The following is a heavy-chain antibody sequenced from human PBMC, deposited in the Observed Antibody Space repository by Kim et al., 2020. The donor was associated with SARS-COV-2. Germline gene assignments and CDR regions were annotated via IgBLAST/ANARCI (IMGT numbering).Heavy chain of an antibody. D-gene: IGHD6-13*01. Sequence: GGSLRLSCAASGFTFSSYEMNWVRQAPGKGLEWVSYISSSGSTIYYADSVKGRFTISRDNAKNSLYLQMNSLRAEDTAVYYCAKDSYSSSYNYYCMDVWGQGTTLTVSS. CDR2: ISSSGSTI. CDR1: GFTFSSYE. CDR3: AKDSYSSSYNYYCMDV. V-gene: IGHV3-48*03. J-gene: IGHJ6*01.